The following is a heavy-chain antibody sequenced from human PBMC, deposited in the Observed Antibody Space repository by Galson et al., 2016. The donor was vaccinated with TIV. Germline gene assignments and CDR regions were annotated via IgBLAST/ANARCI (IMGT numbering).Heavy chain of an antibody. D-gene: IGHD5-12*01. V-gene: IGHV3-74*01. CDR3: ARTHDIALSPFDI. CDR1: GFTFNTYW. CDR2: INSDGSTI. Sequence: SLRLSCAASGFTFNTYWMHWVRQAPGKGLVWVSRINSDGSTISYVDYVKGRLTISRDNAKNTLYLQMNSLRAEDTALYYCARTHDIALSPFDIWGQGTRVAVSS. J-gene: IGHJ3*02.